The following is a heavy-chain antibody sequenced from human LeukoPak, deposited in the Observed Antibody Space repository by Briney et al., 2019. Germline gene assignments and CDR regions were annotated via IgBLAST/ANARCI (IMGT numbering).Heavy chain of an antibody. J-gene: IGHJ5*02. Sequence: KASETLSLTCAVYGGSFSGYYWSWIRQPPGKGLEWIGEINHSGSTNYNPSLKSRVTISVDTSKNQFSLKLSSVTAADTAVYYCARGPRYYDFWSGYQNWFDPWGQGTLVTVSS. D-gene: IGHD3-3*01. V-gene: IGHV4-34*01. CDR1: GGSFSGYY. CDR2: INHSGST. CDR3: ARGPRYYDFWSGYQNWFDP.